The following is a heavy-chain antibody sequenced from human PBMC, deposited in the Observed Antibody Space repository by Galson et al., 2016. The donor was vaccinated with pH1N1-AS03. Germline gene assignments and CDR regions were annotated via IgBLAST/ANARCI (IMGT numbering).Heavy chain of an antibody. CDR2: IYHAGMT. Sequence: LTCSVSGGSMSGYYWTWIRQPPGKALEWIGYIYHAGMTYYTPSLKSRVAMSVDTSRNQFSLKLSSVTAADTAVYYCMREGSLVTMHQYFGMEVWGQGTSVTVS. CDR1: GGSMSGYY. J-gene: IGHJ6*02. CDR3: MREGSLVTMHQYFGMEV. V-gene: IGHV4-59*12. D-gene: IGHD2-21*02.